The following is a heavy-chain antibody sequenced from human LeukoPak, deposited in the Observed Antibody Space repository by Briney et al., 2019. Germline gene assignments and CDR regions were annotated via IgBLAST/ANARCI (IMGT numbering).Heavy chain of an antibody. CDR3: ASDSPYYGMDV. CDR1: GFPFSSYW. J-gene: IGHJ6*02. V-gene: IGHV3-74*01. CDR2: INSDGSAT. Sequence: GGSLRLSCAASGFPFSSYWMHWVRQVPGKGLLWVSRINSDGSATIYADSVRGRFTITRDNAKNTLYLQMSGLRVEDTAVYHCASDSPYYGMDVWGQGTTVTVSS.